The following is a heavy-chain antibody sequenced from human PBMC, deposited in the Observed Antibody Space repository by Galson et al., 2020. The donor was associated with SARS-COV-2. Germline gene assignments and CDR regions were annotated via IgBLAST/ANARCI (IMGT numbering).Heavy chain of an antibody. J-gene: IGHJ2*01. V-gene: IGHV3-21*01. D-gene: IGHD1-26*01. CDR1: DFTFNKYT. CDR3: ARAVGTAVFYYWYFDL. CDR2: ISSSGSQI. Sequence: GGSLRLSCATSDFTFNKYTMHWIRQAPGKGPEWIASISSSGSQISYAASVRGRFTISRDDARNSLYLQMNSLSAEDTAVYYCARAVGTAVFYYWYFDLWGRGTRVTVSS.